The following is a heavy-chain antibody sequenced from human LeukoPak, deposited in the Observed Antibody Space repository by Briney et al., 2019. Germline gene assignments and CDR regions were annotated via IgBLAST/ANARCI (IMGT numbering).Heavy chain of an antibody. Sequence: GGSLRLSCRASGFTFGDYALSWVRQAPGKGLEWVGFIRSKAYGGTPDYAASVKGRFTISRDDSKSIAYLQMSSLKTEDTAVYYCTRYIAAAGIYFDYWGQGTLLTVSS. V-gene: IGHV3-49*04. CDR2: IRSKAYGGTP. CDR3: TRYIAAAGIYFDY. J-gene: IGHJ4*02. CDR1: GFTFGDYA. D-gene: IGHD6-13*01.